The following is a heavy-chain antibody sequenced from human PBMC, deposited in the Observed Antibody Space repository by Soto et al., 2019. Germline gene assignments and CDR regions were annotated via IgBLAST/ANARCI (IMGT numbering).Heavy chain of an antibody. Sequence: QVQLQESGPGLVKPSETLSLTCTVSGGSISSYYWSSIRQPPGKGLEWIGYIYYSGSTNYNPSLKSRVTISVDTSKNQFSLKLSSVTAADTAVYYCARARLSRSWWFDPWGQGTLVTVSS. CDR2: IYYSGST. CDR1: GGSISSYY. V-gene: IGHV4-59*01. CDR3: ARARLSRSWWFDP. D-gene: IGHD3-10*01. J-gene: IGHJ5*02.